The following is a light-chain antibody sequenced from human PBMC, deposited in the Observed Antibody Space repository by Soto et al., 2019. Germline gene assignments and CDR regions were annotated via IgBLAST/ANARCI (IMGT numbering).Light chain of an antibody. V-gene: IGLV2-8*01. Sequence: QSALTQPPSASGSPGQSVTISCTGSSSDVGGYNYVSWYQLQPGKAPKLMIYEVSQRPSGVPDRFSGSKSGNTASLTVSGLQAEDEADYYCSSYAGSNNYVFGTGTKLPS. CDR3: SSYAGSNNYV. J-gene: IGLJ1*01. CDR2: EVS. CDR1: SSDVGGYNY.